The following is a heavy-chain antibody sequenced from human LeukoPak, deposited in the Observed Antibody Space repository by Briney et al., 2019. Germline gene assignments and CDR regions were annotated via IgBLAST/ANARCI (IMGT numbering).Heavy chain of an antibody. D-gene: IGHD2-8*02. V-gene: IGHV4-59*02. Sequence: SETLSLTCSVSGDSVTSTYWSWIGQPLGKGLEWIAYGHHSESSNYNPSFRSRVTIPVDASRNQFSLRLTSITAADTAVYYCARESAGSLHDSTAAFHYWGQGILVIVSS. CDR2: GHHSESS. CDR1: GDSVTSTY. CDR3: ARESAGSLHDSTAAFHY. J-gene: IGHJ4*02.